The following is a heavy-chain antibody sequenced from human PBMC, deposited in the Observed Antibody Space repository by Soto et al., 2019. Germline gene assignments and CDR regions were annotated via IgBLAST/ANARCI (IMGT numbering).Heavy chain of an antibody. V-gene: IGHV3-9*01. D-gene: IGHD4-17*01. CDR1: GFTFEDYA. J-gene: IGHJ4*02. CDR2: ISWNSDST. CDR3: ARTTWGYGEPLDS. Sequence: EVHLVESGGGVAQPGRSLRLSCATSGFTFEDYAMHWVRQAPGKGLEWVSGISWNSDSTGYADSVKGRFTISRDIAKKSLCLQMNSLRSEDTAFYFCARTTWGYGEPLDSWGQGTLVTVSS.